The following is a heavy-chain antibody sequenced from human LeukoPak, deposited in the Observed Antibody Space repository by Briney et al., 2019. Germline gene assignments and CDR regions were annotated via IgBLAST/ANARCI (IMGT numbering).Heavy chain of an antibody. CDR1: GGSISTYY. J-gene: IGHJ3*02. CDR2: FYYTGSS. V-gene: IGHV4-59*08. D-gene: IGHD2-8*01. Sequence: SETLSLTCTVSGGSISTYYWSWIRQPPGKGLEWIGYFYYTGSSNYNPSLKSRVTMSVDTSKNQFSLRLSSLTAADTAVYYCARGRLVLMVYARAFDIWGQGTMVTVSS. CDR3: ARGRLVLMVYARAFDI.